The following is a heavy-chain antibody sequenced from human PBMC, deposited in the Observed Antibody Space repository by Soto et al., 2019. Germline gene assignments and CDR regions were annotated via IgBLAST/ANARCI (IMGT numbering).Heavy chain of an antibody. J-gene: IGHJ5*02. D-gene: IGHD6-19*01. Sequence: GGTLRLSCAASGCTFSRYWMHWVRQAPGKGLVCVARINGDGSYIYYADSVKGRFTISRDNAKSTLYLQMNSLRAEDTALYYCARWPPVAGISGFDPWGQGTLVTVSS. CDR2: INGDGSYI. CDR1: GCTFSRYW. CDR3: ARWPPVAGISGFDP. V-gene: IGHV3-74*01.